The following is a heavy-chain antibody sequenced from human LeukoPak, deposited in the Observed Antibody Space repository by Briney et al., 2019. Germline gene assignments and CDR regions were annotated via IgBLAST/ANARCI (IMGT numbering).Heavy chain of an antibody. CDR2: ISYSGNT. J-gene: IGHJ6*02. CDR3: VRRREVRTGYGMDV. Sequence: SETLSLTCTVSGGSISITSDYWACIRQPPGKGLEWIGSISYSGNTYFNPSLKSRVTMSVDTSKNQFSLKLSSVTAADTAVYYCVRRREVRTGYGMDVWGQGTTVTVSS. V-gene: IGHV4-39*01. D-gene: IGHD1-1*01. CDR1: GGSISITSDY.